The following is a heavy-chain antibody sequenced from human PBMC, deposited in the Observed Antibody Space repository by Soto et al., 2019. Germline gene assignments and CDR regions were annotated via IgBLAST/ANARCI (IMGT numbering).Heavy chain of an antibody. Sequence: QVQLVQSGAEVKKPGASVKVSCKASGYTFTSDGISRVRQAPGQGLEWMGWINPYNGNTNYAQKLQGRVTMTTDTSTNTADMELRSLRSDDTPVYYCARDWFGIDYWGQGTLVIVSS. CDR2: INPYNGNT. J-gene: IGHJ4*02. V-gene: IGHV1-18*01. CDR3: ARDWFGIDY. CDR1: GYTFTSDG. D-gene: IGHD3-16*01.